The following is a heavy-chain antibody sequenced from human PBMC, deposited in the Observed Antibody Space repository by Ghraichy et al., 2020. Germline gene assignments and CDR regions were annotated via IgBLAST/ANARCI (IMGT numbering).Heavy chain of an antibody. CDR2: IYWDDEK. CDR3: ARLFSGTYLDAFDI. J-gene: IGHJ3*02. CDR1: GFSLRTSGVG. V-gene: IGHV2-5*02. Sequence: VKPTQTLTLNCTFSGFSLRTSGVGVGWIRQPPGKALKWLALIYWDDEKRYSPSLKSRLTIAKDTSKNQVVLTLTNVDPVDTATYYCARLFSGTYLDAFDIWGRGTMVTVSS. D-gene: IGHD1-26*01.